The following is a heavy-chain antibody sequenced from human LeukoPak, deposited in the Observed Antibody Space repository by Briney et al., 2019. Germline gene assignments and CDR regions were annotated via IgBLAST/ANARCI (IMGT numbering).Heavy chain of an antibody. CDR1: GYTFTSYY. CDR2: INPSGGST. D-gene: IGHD2-15*01. CDR3: ARDGYCSGGSCYSAVDY. Sequence: ASVKVSCKASGYTFTSYYTHWVRQAPGQGLEWMGIINPSGGSTSYAQKFQGRVTMTRDTSTSTDYMELSSLRSEDTAVYYCARDGYCSGGSCYSAVDYWGQGTLVTVSS. J-gene: IGHJ4*02. V-gene: IGHV1-46*01.